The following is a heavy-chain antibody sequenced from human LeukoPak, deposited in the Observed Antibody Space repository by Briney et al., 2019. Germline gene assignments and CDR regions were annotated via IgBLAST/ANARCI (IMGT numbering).Heavy chain of an antibody. CDR1: GYTFTSYD. D-gene: IGHD3-16*01. J-gene: IGHJ3*02. CDR3: ATAFGPWSAFDI. CDR2: MNPNSGNT. V-gene: IGHV1-8*01. Sequence: ASVKVSCKASGYTFTSYDINWVRQATGQGLEWMGWMNPNSGNTGYAQKFQGRVTMTRNTSISTAYMELSSLRSEDTAVYYCATAFGPWSAFDIWGQGTMVTVSS.